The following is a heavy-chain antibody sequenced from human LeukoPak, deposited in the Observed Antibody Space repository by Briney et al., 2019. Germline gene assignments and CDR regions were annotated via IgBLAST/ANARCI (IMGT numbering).Heavy chain of an antibody. CDR3: ARDKGYSYGPLDFDY. CDR2: ISSSSSYI. J-gene: IGHJ4*02. Sequence: LGGSLRLSCAASGSTFSSYSMNWVRQAPGKGLEWVSSISSSSSYIYYADSVKGRFTISRDNAKNSLYLQMNSLRAEDTAVYYCARDKGYSYGPLDFDYWGQGTLVTVSS. CDR1: GSTFSSYS. D-gene: IGHD5-18*01. V-gene: IGHV3-21*01.